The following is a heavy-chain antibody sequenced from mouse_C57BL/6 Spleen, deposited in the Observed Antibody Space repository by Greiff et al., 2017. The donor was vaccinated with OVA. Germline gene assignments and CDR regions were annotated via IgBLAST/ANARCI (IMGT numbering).Heavy chain of an antibody. CDR1: GFSLTSYG. CDR3: AGKDCITKGNRGYFDV. V-gene: IGHV2-2*01. Sequence: QVQLQQSGPGLVQPSQSLSITCTVSGFSLTSYGVHWVRQSPGKGLEWLGVIWSGGSTDYNAAFISRLSISKDNSKSQVFFKMNSLQADDTAIYYCAGKDCITKGNRGYFDVWGTGTTVTVSS. J-gene: IGHJ1*03. CDR2: IWSGGST. D-gene: IGHD1-1*01.